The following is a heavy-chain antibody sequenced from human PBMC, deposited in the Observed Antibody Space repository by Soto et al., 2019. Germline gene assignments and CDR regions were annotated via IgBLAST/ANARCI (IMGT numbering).Heavy chain of an antibody. CDR1: GFIFSSHW. Sequence: EVQLVESGGGLVQPGGSLRLSCAASGFIFSSHWMHWVRQAPGKGLVWVSHIGPDGSKMRDADSVQGRFTITRDNDRNKLYLQMNSLRDEDTAVYYCVRYNNWSYDYWGQGILVTVSS. V-gene: IGHV3-74*01. D-gene: IGHD1-1*01. CDR2: IGPDGSKM. CDR3: VRYNNWSYDY. J-gene: IGHJ4*02.